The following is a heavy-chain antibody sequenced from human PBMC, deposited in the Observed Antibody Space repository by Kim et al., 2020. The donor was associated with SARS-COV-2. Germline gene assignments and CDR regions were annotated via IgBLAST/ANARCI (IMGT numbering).Heavy chain of an antibody. V-gene: IGHV1-69*13. D-gene: IGHD1-26*01. CDR1: GGTFSSYA. CDR3: ARGGSGSYFRLSHNWFDP. J-gene: IGHJ5*02. Sequence: SVKVSCKASGGTFSSYAISWVRQAPGQGLEWMGGIIPIFGTANYAQKFQGRVTITADESTSTAYMELSSLRSEDTAVYYCARGGSGSYFRLSHNWFDPWGQGTLVTVSS. CDR2: IIPIFGTA.